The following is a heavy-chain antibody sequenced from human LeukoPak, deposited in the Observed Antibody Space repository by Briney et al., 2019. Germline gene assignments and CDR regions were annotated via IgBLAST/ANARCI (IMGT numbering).Heavy chain of an antibody. Sequence: GGSLRLSCAVSGFTFSNYEMNWVRQAPGKGLEWVSYISSSGRTTHYADSMKGRFTISRDNSKNTLYLQMNSLRAEDTAVYYCAKDGAVATVTTEPHDAFDIWGQGTMVTVSS. CDR1: GFTFSNYE. CDR3: AKDGAVATVTTEPHDAFDI. D-gene: IGHD4-17*01. V-gene: IGHV3-48*03. J-gene: IGHJ3*02. CDR2: ISSSGRTT.